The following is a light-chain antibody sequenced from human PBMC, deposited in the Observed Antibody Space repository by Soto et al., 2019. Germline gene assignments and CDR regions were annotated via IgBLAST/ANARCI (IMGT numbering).Light chain of an antibody. Sequence: ETMMTQSPGTLSMSTGERATLSCRASLSLSSSYIAWYQQKPGQAPRLLIYGASSRATGIPDRFSGSGSGTEFTLTITRLEPEDFAVYHCQQYGNSPWTFGQGTKVDIK. CDR1: LSLSSSY. CDR3: QQYGNSPWT. V-gene: IGKV3-20*01. J-gene: IGKJ1*01. CDR2: GAS.